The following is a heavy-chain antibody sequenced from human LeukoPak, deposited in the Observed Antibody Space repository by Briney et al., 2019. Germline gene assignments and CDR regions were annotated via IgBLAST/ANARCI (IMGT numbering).Heavy chain of an antibody. V-gene: IGHV1-69*04. D-gene: IGHD6-19*01. CDR3: ARDGATAVAGLGDY. Sequence: SVKVSCKASGGTFSSYAISWVRQAPGQGLEWMGRIIPILGIANYAQKFQGRVTITADKSTSTAYMELSSLRPEDTAVYYCARDGATAVAGLGDYWGQGTLVTVSS. CDR2: IIPILGIA. CDR1: GGTFSSYA. J-gene: IGHJ4*02.